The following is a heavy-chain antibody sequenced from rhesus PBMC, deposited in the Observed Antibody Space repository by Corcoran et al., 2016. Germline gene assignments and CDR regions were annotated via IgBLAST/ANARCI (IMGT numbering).Heavy chain of an antibody. CDR1: GASISSYW. D-gene: IGHD6-25*01. CDR2: INGNSGNT. Sequence: QVQLQESGPGLVKPSETLSLTCAVSGASISSYWWSWIRQPPGKGLERIGEINGNSGNTYHNPPLKSRVTISKDASKNQFSLKLSSVTAADTAVYYCARVIAAAGIFDYWGQGVLVTVSS. CDR3: ARVIAAAGIFDY. V-gene: IGHV4-80*01. J-gene: IGHJ4*01.